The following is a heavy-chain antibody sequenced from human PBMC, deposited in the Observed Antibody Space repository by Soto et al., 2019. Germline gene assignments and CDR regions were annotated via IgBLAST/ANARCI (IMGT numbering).Heavy chain of an antibody. CDR2: IKSDGTYT. CDR3: STGDSRHLRTCY. CDR1: GFTFSNYW. D-gene: IGHD5-12*01. Sequence: GGSLRLSCAASGFTFSNYWMHWVRQAPGKGLVWVSRIKSDGTYTNYADSVKGRFTISRDNAESTLYLQMNSLRAEDTAVYFFSTGDSRHLRTCYWGQGTLVPVSS. V-gene: IGHV3-74*01. J-gene: IGHJ4*02.